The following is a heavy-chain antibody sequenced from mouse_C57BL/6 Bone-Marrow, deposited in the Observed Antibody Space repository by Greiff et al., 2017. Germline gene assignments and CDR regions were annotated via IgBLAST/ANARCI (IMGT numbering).Heavy chain of an antibody. CDR1: GYTFTSYW. V-gene: IGHV1-55*01. CDR2: IYTGSDST. J-gene: IGHJ1*03. Sequence: QVQLKESGAELVKPGASVKMSCKASGYTFTSYWITWVKQRPGQGLEWIGDIYTGSDSTNYNEKFKSKATLTVDTSSSTAYMQLSSLTSEDSAVYYGATPYDGNYWYFDVCGTGTTVTVSS. CDR3: ATPYDGNYWYFDV. D-gene: IGHD2-10*01.